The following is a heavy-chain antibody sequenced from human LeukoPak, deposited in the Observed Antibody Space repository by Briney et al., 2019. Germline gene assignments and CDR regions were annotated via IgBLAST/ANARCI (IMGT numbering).Heavy chain of an antibody. CDR2: ISGSGGST. CDR3: AKDRGILRFFLYYFDY. CDR1: GFTFSSYA. Sequence: PGGSLRLSCAASGFTFSSYAMSWVRQAPGKGLEWVSAISGSGGSTDYADSVKGRFTIARDNSKNTLYLQMNSLRAEDTAVYYCAKDRGILRFFLYYFDYWGQGTLVTVSS. V-gene: IGHV3-23*01. D-gene: IGHD3-3*01. J-gene: IGHJ4*02.